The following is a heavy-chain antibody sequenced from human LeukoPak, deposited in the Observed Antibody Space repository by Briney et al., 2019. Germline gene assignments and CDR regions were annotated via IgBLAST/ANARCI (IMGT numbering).Heavy chain of an antibody. CDR1: GGTFSSYA. V-gene: IGHV1-69*13. J-gene: IGHJ4*02. CDR2: IIPIFGTA. Sequence: ASVKDSCKASGGTFSSYAISWVRQAPGQGLEWMGGIIPIFGTANYAQKFRGRDTLTPDESTSTAYIGISTLRDQDTAVYYCARSYYYDSSGYYSYFDYWGQGTLVTVSS. CDR3: ARSYYYDSSGYYSYFDY. D-gene: IGHD3-22*01.